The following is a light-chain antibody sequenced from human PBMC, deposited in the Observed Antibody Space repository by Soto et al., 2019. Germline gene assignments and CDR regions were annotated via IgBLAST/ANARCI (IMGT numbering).Light chain of an antibody. V-gene: IGKV3-20*01. Sequence: EIVLTQSPGTMSLSPGERATLSCRASQSVSSSYLAWYQQKPGQAPRLLIYGASSRATGIPDRFSGSGSGTDFTLTSSRLDPEDFAVYYWQQYGRSPGSCGQGTKQAI. CDR3: QQYGRSPGS. CDR1: QSVSSSY. J-gene: IGKJ2*01. CDR2: GAS.